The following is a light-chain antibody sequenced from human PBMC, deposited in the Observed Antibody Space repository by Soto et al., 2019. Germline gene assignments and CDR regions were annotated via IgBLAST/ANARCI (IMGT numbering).Light chain of an antibody. Sequence: DIVMTQSPLSLPVTPGEPASISCRSSQSLLHSNGYNYLDWYLQKPGQSPQLLIYLGSNRASGVPDRFSGSGSDTEFTLKSSRVEAVDVGVYYCMQALQAPWTFGQGTKVEFK. CDR3: MQALQAPWT. CDR1: QSLLHSNGYNY. CDR2: LGS. V-gene: IGKV2-28*01. J-gene: IGKJ1*01.